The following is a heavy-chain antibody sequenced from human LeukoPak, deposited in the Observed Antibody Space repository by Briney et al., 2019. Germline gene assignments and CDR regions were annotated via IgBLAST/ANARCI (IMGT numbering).Heavy chain of an antibody. Sequence: ASVKVSCKASGYTFTSYKINWVRQATGQGLEWMGWMNPYSGNTGYAQRFQGRVTITRNTTISTAYMELSSVTSQDTAVYYCARGRDWLRWFDPWGQGTLVTVSS. CDR1: GYTFTSYK. J-gene: IGHJ5*02. CDR2: MNPYSGNT. V-gene: IGHV1-8*03. CDR3: ARGRDWLRWFDP. D-gene: IGHD3/OR15-3a*01.